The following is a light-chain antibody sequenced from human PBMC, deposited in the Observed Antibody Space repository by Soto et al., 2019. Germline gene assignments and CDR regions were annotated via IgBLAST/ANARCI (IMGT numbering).Light chain of an antibody. CDR3: QQTFSTPYT. V-gene: IGKV1-39*01. CDR1: QTINNY. CDR2: AAS. Sequence: DIQMTQSPSSLSASVGDRVTITCRASQTINNYLSWFKQKPGKAPELLISAASSVKSGVPSRFGGSGYGTDFTFTINSLQPEDFATYYCQQTFSTPYTFGRGTKLEI. J-gene: IGKJ2*01.